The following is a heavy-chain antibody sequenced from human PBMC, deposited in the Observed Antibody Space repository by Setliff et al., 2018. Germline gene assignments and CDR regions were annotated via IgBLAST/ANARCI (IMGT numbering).Heavy chain of an antibody. CDR1: GGSFSGYY. CDR2: INHSGST. Sequence: PSETLSLTCAVYGGSFSGYYWSWIRQPPGKGLEWIGEINHSGSTNYNPSLKSRVTISVDTSKNQFSPKLSSVTAADTAVYYCARMGCSGGSCYFFYGYWGQGTLVTVSS. J-gene: IGHJ4*02. V-gene: IGHV4-34*01. D-gene: IGHD2-15*01. CDR3: ARMGCSGGSCYFFYGY.